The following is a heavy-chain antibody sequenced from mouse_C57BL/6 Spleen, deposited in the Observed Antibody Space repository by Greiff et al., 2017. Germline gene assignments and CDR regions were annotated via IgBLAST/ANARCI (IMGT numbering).Heavy chain of an antibody. J-gene: IGHJ4*01. V-gene: IGHV5-17*01. Sequence: EVQLKESGGGLVKPGGSLKLSCAASGFTFSDYGMHWVRQAPEKGLEWVAYISSGSSTIYYADTVKGRFTISRDNAKNTLFLQMTSLRSEDTAMYYCARPVKIGYAMDYWGQGTSVTVSS. CDR3: ARPVKIGYAMDY. CDR2: ISSGSSTI. CDR1: GFTFSDYG. D-gene: IGHD1-1*01.